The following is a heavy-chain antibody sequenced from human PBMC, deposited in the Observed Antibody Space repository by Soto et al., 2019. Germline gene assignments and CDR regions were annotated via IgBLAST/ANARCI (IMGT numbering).Heavy chain of an antibody. Sequence: QVQLQQWGARLLKPSETLSFTCAVYGGSFSGYYWSWIRQPPGKGLEWIGEVNHSGSTNYNPSLKSRVTISVDTSKNQFSLKLNSVTAADTAVYYCARGMAVAGRYFDSWGQGTLVTVSS. D-gene: IGHD6-19*01. J-gene: IGHJ4*02. CDR2: VNHSGST. CDR1: GGSFSGYY. V-gene: IGHV4-34*01. CDR3: ARGMAVAGRYFDS.